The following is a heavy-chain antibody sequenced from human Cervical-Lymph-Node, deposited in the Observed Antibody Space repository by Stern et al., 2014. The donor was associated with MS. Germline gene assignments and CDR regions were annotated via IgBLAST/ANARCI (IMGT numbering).Heavy chain of an antibody. J-gene: IGHJ5*02. CDR1: EYNFNTHW. D-gene: IGHD1-14*01. Sequence: VQLVQSGAEVKKPGESLKISCKGSEYNFNTHWIAWVRQMPGKGLECLGNIYPGNSDTSYNPSLQGQVSISADKSITTAYLHFSSLKASDSAMYFCARHGGPNWNHEAHNWFDPWGQGTLVTVSS. CDR2: IYPGNSDT. CDR3: ARHGGPNWNHEAHNWFDP. V-gene: IGHV5-51*03.